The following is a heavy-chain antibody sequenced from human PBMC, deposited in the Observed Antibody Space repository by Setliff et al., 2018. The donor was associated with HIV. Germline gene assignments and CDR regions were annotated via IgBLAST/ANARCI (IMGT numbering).Heavy chain of an antibody. CDR3: VRDHRPSNNNWHHWFDP. V-gene: IGHV3-21*01. J-gene: IGHJ5*02. Sequence: PGGSLRLSCAASGVSFNNYAMSWVRQAPGRGLEWVSSISIGSGGAIDYADSVQGRFTISRDNSKNSLYLQMNSLRVEDTAVYYCVRDHRPSNNNWHHWFDPWGQGTLVTVSS. CDR2: ISIGSGGAI. CDR1: GVSFNNYA. D-gene: IGHD1-1*01.